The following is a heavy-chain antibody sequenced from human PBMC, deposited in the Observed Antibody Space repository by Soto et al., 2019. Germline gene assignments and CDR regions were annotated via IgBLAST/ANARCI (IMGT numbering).Heavy chain of an antibody. CDR1: GFTFSEYY. J-gene: IGHJ5*02. CDR3: AKDLMAAANTGWFDP. D-gene: IGHD6-13*01. Sequence: GGALRLSCATSGFTFSEYYMSWIRQAPGKGLEWVSYISSGGNTVDYADSAKGRFTISRDNAKNSVYLQMNSLRAEDTAVYYCAKDLMAAANTGWFDPWGQGTLVTVSS. V-gene: IGHV3-11*01. CDR2: ISSGGNTV.